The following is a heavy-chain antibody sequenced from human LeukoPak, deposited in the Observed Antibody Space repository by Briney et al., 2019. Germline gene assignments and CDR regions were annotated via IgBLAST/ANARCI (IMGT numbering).Heavy chain of an antibody. CDR3: ASVPRHYYDSSGYVDY. CDR1: GGSISSGGYY. Sequence: SETLSFTCTVSGGSISSGGYYWSWIRQHPGKGLEWTGYIYYSGSTYYNPSLKSRVTISVDTSKNQFSLKLSSVTAADTAVYYCASVPRHYYDSSGYVDYWGQGTLVTVSS. D-gene: IGHD3-22*01. J-gene: IGHJ4*02. CDR2: IYYSGST. V-gene: IGHV4-31*03.